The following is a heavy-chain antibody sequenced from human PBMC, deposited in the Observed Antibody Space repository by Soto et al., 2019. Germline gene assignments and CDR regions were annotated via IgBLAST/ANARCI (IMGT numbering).Heavy chain of an antibody. CDR3: ARDLAGAPDWFDP. J-gene: IGHJ5*02. D-gene: IGHD1-26*01. Sequence: GGSLRLSCAASGFTFSSYSMNWVRQAPGKGLEWVSSISSSSSYIYYADSVKGRFTISRDNAKNSLYLQMNSLRAEDTAVYYCARDLAGAPDWFDPWGQGTLVTVSS. V-gene: IGHV3-21*01. CDR1: GFTFSSYS. CDR2: ISSSSSYI.